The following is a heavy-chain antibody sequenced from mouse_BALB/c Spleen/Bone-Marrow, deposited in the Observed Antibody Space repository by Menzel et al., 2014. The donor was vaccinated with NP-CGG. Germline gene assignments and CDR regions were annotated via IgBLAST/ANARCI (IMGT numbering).Heavy chain of an antibody. CDR3: VGYSYDY. J-gene: IGHJ4*01. Sequence: EVQLVETGGGLVQPKGSLKLSCAASGFTFKTNAMNWVRQAPGKGLEWVARIRSTSNDFATYYADSVKDRFTISRDDSQSMLYLQMNNLKTEDTAMCYCVGYSYDYWGQGTSVTVSS. V-gene: IGHV10S3*01. D-gene: IGHD1-1*01. CDR2: IRSTSNDFAT. CDR1: GFTFKTNA.